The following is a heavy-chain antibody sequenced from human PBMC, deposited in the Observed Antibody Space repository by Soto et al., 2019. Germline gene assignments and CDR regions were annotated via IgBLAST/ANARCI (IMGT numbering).Heavy chain of an antibody. CDR3: ARDHRGGTDAFDI. CDR1: GYTFTSFG. J-gene: IGHJ3*02. CDR2: ISAYIGNT. V-gene: IGHV1-18*01. Sequence: QVQLVQSGAEVKKPGASVKVSCKASGYTFTSFGISWVRQAPGQGLEWMGWISAYIGNTNYAENLQGRVTMTTDTSTSTADMELRSLRSDDTAGYYCARDHRGGTDAFDIWGQGTMVTVSS. D-gene: IGHD2-15*01.